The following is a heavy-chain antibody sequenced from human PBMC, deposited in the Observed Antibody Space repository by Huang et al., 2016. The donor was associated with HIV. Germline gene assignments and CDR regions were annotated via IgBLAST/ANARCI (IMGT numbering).Heavy chain of an antibody. CDR1: GFTFSNYA. CDR2: ISGSSGTI. J-gene: IGHJ4*02. D-gene: IGHD5-12*01. V-gene: IGHV3-23*01. Sequence: EVQLWESGGTLVQPGGSLRLSCGASGFTFSNYAMSLVRQAPVKGLEWVSVISGSSGTIYYAESVKGRFTISRDNVKKTVDLQMNSLRVEDAAVYYCAKDRGDGYSGYDYDYWGQGTLVTVSS. CDR3: AKDRGDGYSGYDYDY.